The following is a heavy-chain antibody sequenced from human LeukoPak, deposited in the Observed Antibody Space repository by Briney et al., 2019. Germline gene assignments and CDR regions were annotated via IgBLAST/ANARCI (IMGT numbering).Heavy chain of an antibody. V-gene: IGHV3-48*01. J-gene: IGHJ5*02. CDR3: AKDSSVVPAAFRNWFDP. CDR1: GFTFSSYS. CDR2: ISSSSSTI. D-gene: IGHD2-2*01. Sequence: GGSLRLSCAASGFTFSSYSMNWVRQAPGKGLEWVSYISSSSSTIYYADSVKGRFTISRDNSKNTLYLQMNSLRAEDTAVYYCAKDSSVVPAAFRNWFDPWGQGTLVTVSS.